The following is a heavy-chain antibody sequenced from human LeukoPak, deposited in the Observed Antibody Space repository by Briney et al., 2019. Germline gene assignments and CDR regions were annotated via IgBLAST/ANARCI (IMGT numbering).Heavy chain of an antibody. Sequence: ASVKVSCKASGYTFTSYGISWVRQAPGQGLEWMGWISAYNGNTGYAQKFQGRVTMTRNTSISTAYMELSSLRSEDTAVYYCARGPFELVVVPAARYYLYDYGMDVWGQGTTVTVSS. CDR1: GYTFTSYG. V-gene: IGHV1-8*02. CDR3: ARGPFELVVVPAARYYLYDYGMDV. CDR2: ISAYNGNT. J-gene: IGHJ6*02. D-gene: IGHD2-2*01.